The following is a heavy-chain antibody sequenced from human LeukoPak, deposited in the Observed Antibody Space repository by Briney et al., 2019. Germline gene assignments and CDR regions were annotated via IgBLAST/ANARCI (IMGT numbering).Heavy chain of an antibody. CDR3: ASWGDGVTFGGVIVVDY. J-gene: IGHJ4*02. CDR2: ISSSSSYI. D-gene: IGHD3-16*02. V-gene: IGHV3-21*01. Sequence: GGSLRLSCAASGFTFSSYSMNWVRQAPGKGLEWVSSISSSSSYIYYADSVKGRFTISRDNAKNSLYLQMNSLRAEDTAVYYCASWGDGVTFGGVIVVDYWGQGTLVTVSS. CDR1: GFTFSSYS.